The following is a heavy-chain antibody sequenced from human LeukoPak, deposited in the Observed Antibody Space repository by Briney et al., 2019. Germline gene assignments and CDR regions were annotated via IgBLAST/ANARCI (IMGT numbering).Heavy chain of an antibody. CDR3: ARESDIVVVPAAWFDP. CDR1: GFTFSSYA. J-gene: IGHJ5*02. Sequence: GGSLRLSCAASGFTFSSYAMSWVRQAPGKGLEWVSAISGSGGSTYYADSVKGRFTISRDNSKNTLYLQMNSLRAEDTAVYYCARESDIVVVPAAWFDPWGQGTLVTVSS. V-gene: IGHV3-23*01. D-gene: IGHD2-2*01. CDR2: ISGSGGST.